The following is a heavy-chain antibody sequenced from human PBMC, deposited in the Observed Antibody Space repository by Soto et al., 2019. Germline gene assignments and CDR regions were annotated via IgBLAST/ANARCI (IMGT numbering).Heavy chain of an antibody. CDR2: IRSKANSYAT. CDR1: GFTFSGSA. J-gene: IGHJ6*04. D-gene: IGHD2-2*01. CDR3: MGSSTRALDV. V-gene: IGHV3-73*01. Sequence: GGSLRLSCAASGFTFSGSAMHWVRQASGKGLEWVGRIRSKANSYATAYAASVKGRFTISRDDSKNTAYLQMNSLKTEDTAVYYCMGSSTRALDVWGKGTTVTVSS.